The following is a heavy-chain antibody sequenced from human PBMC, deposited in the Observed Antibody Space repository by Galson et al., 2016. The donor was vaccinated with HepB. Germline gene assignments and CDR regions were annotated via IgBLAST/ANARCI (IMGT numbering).Heavy chain of an antibody. V-gene: IGHV3-23*01. CDR2: ISGTGGRM. Sequence: SLRLSCAAFRFTFSNYAMTWVRQAPGKGLEWVSSISGTGGRMYYTDSVKGRFTISRDNSKNPLYLQMNSLRAEDTTVYYCAKDRTKVISWRFYGMDVWGQGTTVTVSS. CDR1: RFTFSNYA. CDR3: AKDRTKVISWRFYGMDV. J-gene: IGHJ6*02. D-gene: IGHD4-11*01.